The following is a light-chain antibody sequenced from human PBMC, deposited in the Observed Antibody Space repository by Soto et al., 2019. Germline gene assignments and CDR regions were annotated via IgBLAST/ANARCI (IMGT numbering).Light chain of an antibody. CDR3: QQYGNSPIT. J-gene: IGKJ5*01. CDR1: QSVSSH. CDR2: DAS. V-gene: IGKV3-11*01. Sequence: IVVTQSPATLSLSPAERAALSCMSSQSVSSHLVWYQQRPGQAPRLLIYDASNRATGIPARFSGSGSGTDFTLTISRLEPEDFAVYYCQQYGNSPITFGQGTRLEI.